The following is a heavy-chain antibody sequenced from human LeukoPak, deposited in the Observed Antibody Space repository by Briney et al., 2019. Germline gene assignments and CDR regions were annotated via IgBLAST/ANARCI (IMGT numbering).Heavy chain of an antibody. Sequence: SQTLSLTCTVSGDSISSGDYYWSWIRQPPGKGLEWIGYIYYSGSTYYNPSLKSRVTISVDTSKNQFSLKLSSVTAADTAVYYCARDCEYGTTGTEDAFDIWGQGTMVTVSS. J-gene: IGHJ3*02. CDR2: IYYSGST. D-gene: IGHD1-1*01. CDR1: GDSISSGDYY. V-gene: IGHV4-30-4*08. CDR3: ARDCEYGTTGTEDAFDI.